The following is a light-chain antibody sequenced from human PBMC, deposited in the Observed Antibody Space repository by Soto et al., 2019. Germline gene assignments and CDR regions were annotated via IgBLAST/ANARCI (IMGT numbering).Light chain of an antibody. Sequence: EIVFTQSPGALSLSPGERATLSCRASQSVSSKLAWYQQKPGQAPRLLIYGASTRATGIPVRFSGSGSGTEFTLTITSLQPEDFAVYYCQEYNYWHPITFGGGTKVDIK. V-gene: IGKV3-15*01. CDR3: QEYNYWHPIT. CDR1: QSVSSK. CDR2: GAS. J-gene: IGKJ4*01.